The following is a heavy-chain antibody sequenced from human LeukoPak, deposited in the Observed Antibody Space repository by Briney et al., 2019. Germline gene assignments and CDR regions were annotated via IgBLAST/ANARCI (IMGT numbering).Heavy chain of an antibody. Sequence: PSETLSLTCLVSGGSMSGHYWSWLRQSPGKGLEWIGYIHDTESTRYKSSLETRLNISADTSKNQISLRLLSVRAADTGVYYCARTHVLTHIDSWGQGTLVTASS. CDR3: ARTHVLTHIDS. CDR1: GGSMSGHY. CDR2: IHDTEST. D-gene: IGHD4-23*01. J-gene: IGHJ1*01. V-gene: IGHV4-59*11.